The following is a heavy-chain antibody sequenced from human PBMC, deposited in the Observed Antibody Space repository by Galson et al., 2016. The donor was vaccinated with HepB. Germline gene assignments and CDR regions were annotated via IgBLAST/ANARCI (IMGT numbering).Heavy chain of an antibody. D-gene: IGHD1-26*01. Sequence: PALVKPTQTLTLTCTLSGVSLSTRGVAVVWLRQTPGKALERLGLIYLDEDKRYSPSLKSRSTITKDTSKNQVVLNMTNVDPADTATFFCAHRHPRVGNDLDVWGQGTTVTVSS. CDR3: AHRHPRVGNDLDV. V-gene: IGHV2-5*02. CDR1: GVSLSTRGVA. CDR2: IYLDEDK. J-gene: IGHJ6*02.